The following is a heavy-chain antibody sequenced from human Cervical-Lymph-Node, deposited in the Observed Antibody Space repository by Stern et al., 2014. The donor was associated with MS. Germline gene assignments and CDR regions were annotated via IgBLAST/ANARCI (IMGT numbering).Heavy chain of an antibody. J-gene: IGHJ6*02. Sequence: QVQLQESGPGLVKPSETLSLTCTVSGGSISGFYWSWIRQPPGQGLEWLGAIFYSGSTNYNPSLRSRVTISVDTSKNLFSLKLTSVTAADTAVYYCARDQSGTYYPHYYGMDVWGQGTTVTVSS. V-gene: IGHV4-59*01. D-gene: IGHD1-26*01. CDR1: GGSISGFY. CDR3: ARDQSGTYYPHYYGMDV. CDR2: IFYSGST.